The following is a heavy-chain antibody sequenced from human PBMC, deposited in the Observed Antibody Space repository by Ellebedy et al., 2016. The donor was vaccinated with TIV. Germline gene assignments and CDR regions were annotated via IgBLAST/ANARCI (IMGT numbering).Heavy chain of an antibody. CDR3: ARERSITMVRGRFDP. CDR1: GYTFPSYY. J-gene: IGHJ5*02. V-gene: IGHV1-46*01. Sequence: AASVKVSCKASGYTFPSYYIHWVRQAPGQGLEWMGIINPSGVTTSYAQKFQGRVTMTRDTSTSTVYMELSSLRSDDTAVYYYARERSITMVRGRFDPWGQGTLVTVSS. D-gene: IGHD3-10*01. CDR2: INPSGVTT.